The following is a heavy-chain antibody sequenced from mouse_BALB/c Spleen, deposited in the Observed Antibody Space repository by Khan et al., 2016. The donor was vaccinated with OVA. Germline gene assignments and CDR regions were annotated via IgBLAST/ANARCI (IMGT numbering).Heavy chain of an antibody. CDR3: ARNGTSSWFAY. Sequence: IQLVQSGPELMKPGASVKISCKASGYSFTTYYIHWVKQSHGKSLEWIGYIDPFNGSTTYNQKFKGKATLTVDKSSSTAYMHLSSLTSEDSAVYYGARNGTSSWFAYWGQGTLVTVSA. J-gene: IGHJ3*01. CDR2: IDPFNGST. D-gene: IGHD2-14*01. CDR1: GYSFTTYY. V-gene: IGHV1S135*01.